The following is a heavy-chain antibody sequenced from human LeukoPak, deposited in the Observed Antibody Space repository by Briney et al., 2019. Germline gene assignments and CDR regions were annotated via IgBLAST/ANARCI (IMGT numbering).Heavy chain of an antibody. D-gene: IGHD2-2*01. CDR1: GDSISTSNSY. CDR2: IYYSGNT. Sequence: SETLSPTCTVSGDSISTSNSYWGWIRQPPGKGLEWIGSIYYSGNTYYNASLKSRVTISVDTSKNQFSLKLSSVTAADTAVYYCAKGYCRGNSCYDDRGAFDYWGQGTLVTVSS. CDR3: AKGYCRGNSCYDDRGAFDY. V-gene: IGHV4-39*01. J-gene: IGHJ4*02.